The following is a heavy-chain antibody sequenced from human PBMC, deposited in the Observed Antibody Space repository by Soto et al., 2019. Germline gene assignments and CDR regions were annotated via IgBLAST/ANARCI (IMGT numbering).Heavy chain of an antibody. V-gene: IGHV1-18*04. Sequence: QVQLVQSGAEVKKPGASVKVSGKASGYTFTSYGISWVRQAPGQGLEWMGWISAYNGNTNYAQKLQGRVTMTTDTSTSTAYMELRSLRSDDTAVYYCARVLTGYSSSWYYFWFDPWGQGTLVTVSS. CDR2: ISAYNGNT. J-gene: IGHJ5*02. D-gene: IGHD6-13*01. CDR3: ARVLTGYSSSWYYFWFDP. CDR1: GYTFTSYG.